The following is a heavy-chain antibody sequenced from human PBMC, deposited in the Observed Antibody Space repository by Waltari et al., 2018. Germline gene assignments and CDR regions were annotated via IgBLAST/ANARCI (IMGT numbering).Heavy chain of an antibody. CDR2: MASTGAT. D-gene: IGHD5-12*01. J-gene: IGHJ3*01. V-gene: IGHV4-39*01. CDR3: ATYIGASVGTAAFDV. Sequence: QLQLQESGPGLVKPSETLSLTCSVSGVSITSTRHYWGWIRQPPGQGLAWVGTMASTGATSGSPSLDSRVTVARDTSKNQLSLKLVSVTAADTAVYYCATYIGASVGTAAFDVWGQGTMVTVSS. CDR1: GVSITSTRHY.